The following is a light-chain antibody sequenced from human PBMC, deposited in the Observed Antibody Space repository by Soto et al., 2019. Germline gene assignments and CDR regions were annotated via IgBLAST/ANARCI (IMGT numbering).Light chain of an antibody. Sequence: QTVVTQEPSFSVSPGGTVTLTCGLNSGSVSAGHYPSWYQQTPGQAPRTLIYDTNTLSSGVPDRFSGSILGNKAALTITGAQADDESDYYCVLYMGNGISVFGGGTKVTV. V-gene: IGLV8-61*01. CDR2: DTN. CDR1: SGSVSAGHY. CDR3: VLYMGNGISV. J-gene: IGLJ3*02.